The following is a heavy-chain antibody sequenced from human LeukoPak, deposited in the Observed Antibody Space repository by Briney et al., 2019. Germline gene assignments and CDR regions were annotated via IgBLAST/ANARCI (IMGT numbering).Heavy chain of an antibody. Sequence: GESLKISCKGSGYTFTKYYIAWVRQMPGKGLEWMGLIFPGGSDTRYSPSFQGQVTISADKSISTAYLQWRSLKASDTGIYYCARLYSGFDPKVKIFCYSGMDVWGQGSTVTVSS. J-gene: IGHJ6*02. V-gene: IGHV5-51*01. D-gene: IGHD5-12*01. CDR1: GYTFTKYY. CDR2: IFPGGSDT. CDR3: ARLYSGFDPKVKIFCYSGMDV.